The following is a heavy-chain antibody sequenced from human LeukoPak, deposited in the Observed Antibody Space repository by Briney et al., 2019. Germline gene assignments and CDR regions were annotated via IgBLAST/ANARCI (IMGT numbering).Heavy chain of an antibody. CDR1: GYTFTSYY. J-gene: IGHJ4*02. CDR3: ARDPNYDSSGYSMDFDY. CDR2: INPSGGST. D-gene: IGHD3-22*01. Sequence: GASVKVSCKASGYTFTSYYMHWVRQAPGQELEWMGIINPSGGSTSYAQKFQGRVTMTRDTSTSTVYMELSSLRSEDTAVYYCARDPNYDSSGYSMDFDYWGQGTLVTVSS. V-gene: IGHV1-46*01.